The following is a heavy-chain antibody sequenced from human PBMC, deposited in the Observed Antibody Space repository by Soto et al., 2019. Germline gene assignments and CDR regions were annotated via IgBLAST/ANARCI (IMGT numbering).Heavy chain of an antibody. D-gene: IGHD3-3*01. CDR1: GGSISSYY. CDR2: IYYSGST. V-gene: IGHV4-59*01. CDR3: ASASGSLDY. Sequence: SETLSLTCTVSGGSISSYYGSWIRQPRGKGLEWIGNIYYSGSTNYNPSKKSRANIWVDTSKNQFSLKLNSLAAAATAVYYCASASGSLDYWGQGTLATVSS. J-gene: IGHJ4*02.